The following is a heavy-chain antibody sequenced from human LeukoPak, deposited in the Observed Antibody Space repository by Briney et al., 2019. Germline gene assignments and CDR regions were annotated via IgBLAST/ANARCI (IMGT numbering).Heavy chain of an antibody. D-gene: IGHD6-13*01. J-gene: IGHJ4*02. CDR1: GFTFSNYV. V-gene: IGHV3-30*18. CDR3: AKDPRRYSRTGGYFDY. Sequence: GGSLRLSCAASGFTFSNYVMHWVRQAPGKGLEWVAVISYDGSNKYYTDSVKGRFTISRDNSKNTLYLQMNSLRAEDTAVYYCAKDPRRYSRTGGYFDYWGQGTLVTVSS. CDR2: ISYDGSNK.